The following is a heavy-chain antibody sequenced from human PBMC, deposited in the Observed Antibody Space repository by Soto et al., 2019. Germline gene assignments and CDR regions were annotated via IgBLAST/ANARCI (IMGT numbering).Heavy chain of an antibody. D-gene: IGHD1-26*01. CDR2: IIPIFGTA. CDR1: GGTFSTYA. Sequence: QVQLVQSGAEVKKPGSSVKVSCKASGGTFSTYAISWVRQAPGQGLEWMGGIIPIFGTANYAQKFQGRVTITADESTRTAYMELSSLRSEDTAMYYCARGWGEVGVTTPHAYWGQGTLVTVSS. V-gene: IGHV1-69*01. CDR3: ARGWGEVGVTTPHAY. J-gene: IGHJ4*02.